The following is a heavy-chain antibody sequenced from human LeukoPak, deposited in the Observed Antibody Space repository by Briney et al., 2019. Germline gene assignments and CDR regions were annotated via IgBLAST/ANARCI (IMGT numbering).Heavy chain of an antibody. Sequence: SVKVSCKASGGTFSSYAISWVRQAPGQGLEWMGGIIPIFGTANYAQEFQGRVTITTDESTSTAYTELSSLRSEDTAVYYCAGGYCSSTSCYLRGAYYFDYWGQGTLVTVSS. CDR1: GGTFSSYA. CDR3: AGGYCSSTSCYLRGAYYFDY. J-gene: IGHJ4*02. V-gene: IGHV1-69*05. D-gene: IGHD2-2*01. CDR2: IIPIFGTA.